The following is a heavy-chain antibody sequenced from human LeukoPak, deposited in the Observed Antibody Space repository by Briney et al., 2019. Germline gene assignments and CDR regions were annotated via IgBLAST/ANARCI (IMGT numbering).Heavy chain of an antibody. V-gene: IGHV3-7*03. D-gene: IGHD3-22*01. Sequence: GGSLRLSCAASGFTFTSYWMTWVRQAPGKGLEWVANINQDGGGRYYVDSVKGRFTISRDNSKNTLYLQMNSLRAEDTAVYYCAKRDFYDSSGYAPLFQHWGQGTLVTVSS. J-gene: IGHJ1*01. CDR2: INQDGGGR. CDR3: AKRDFYDSSGYAPLFQH. CDR1: GFTFTSYW.